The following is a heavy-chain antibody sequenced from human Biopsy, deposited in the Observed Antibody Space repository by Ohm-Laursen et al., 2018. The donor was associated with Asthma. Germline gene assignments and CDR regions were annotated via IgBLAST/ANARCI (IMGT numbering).Heavy chain of an antibody. D-gene: IGHD4-23*01. CDR3: ARGVDYGGNHVDS. V-gene: IGHV4-31*03. CDR2: IYDSGRT. J-gene: IGHJ4*02. CDR1: GGTISSGGHY. Sequence: SQILSLTCTVSGGTISSGGHYWNWIRQEPGKGLEWIGNIYDSGRTYYKSSLKSRITISVDSSKNQLSLTLTSVTAADTAIYYCARGVDYGGNHVDSWGQGILVTVSA.